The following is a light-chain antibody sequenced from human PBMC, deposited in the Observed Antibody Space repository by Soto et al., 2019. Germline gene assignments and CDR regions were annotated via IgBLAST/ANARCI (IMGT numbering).Light chain of an antibody. CDR1: QSLSGW. CDR2: DAF. Sequence: DIQLTQTPSTLSASIGDRVTITCRASQSLSGWLAWYQQTPGKAPKLLISDAFSLETGVPARFSGSGSGTEFSLTIGSLELGDSATYYCQQYASSPWTFGRGTKV. CDR3: QQYASSPWT. V-gene: IGKV1-5*01. J-gene: IGKJ1*01.